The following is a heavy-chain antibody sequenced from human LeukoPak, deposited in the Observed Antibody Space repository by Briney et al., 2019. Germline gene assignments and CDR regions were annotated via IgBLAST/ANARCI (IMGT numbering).Heavy chain of an antibody. D-gene: IGHD4-23*01. J-gene: IGHJ4*02. CDR3: ASLSLRWPDY. CDR2: VYGGDTT. Sequence: GVSLRLSCAASGFTVSSNYMTWVRQAPGKGLEWVSVVYGGDTTYYADSVKGRFTISRDNSKNTLYLQMNSLRAEDTAVYYCASLSLRWPDYWGQGTLVTVSS. CDR1: GFTVSSNY. V-gene: IGHV3-66*01.